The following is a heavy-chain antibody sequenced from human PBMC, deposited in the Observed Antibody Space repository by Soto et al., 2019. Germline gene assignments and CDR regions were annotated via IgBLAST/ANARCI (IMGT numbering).Heavy chain of an antibody. CDR1: GGTFYTYT. CDR3: ARIPRYSFPTSDDLDS. CDR2: LTPIYPTT. Sequence: QVQLVQSGAEARKPGSSVQVSCKASGGTFYTYTFSWVRHAPGQGLEWMGSLTPIYPTTNYAEKIQCRLTVTADGSANTAYMKLYSLTSEDTAVSYCARIPRYSFPTSDDLDSWGQGTLVTVSS. V-gene: IGHV1-69*15. D-gene: IGHD5-18*01. J-gene: IGHJ4*02.